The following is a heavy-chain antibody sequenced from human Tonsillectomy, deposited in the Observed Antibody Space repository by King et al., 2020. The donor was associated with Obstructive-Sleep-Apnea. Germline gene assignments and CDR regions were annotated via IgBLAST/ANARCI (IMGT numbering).Heavy chain of an antibody. Sequence: TLKESGPALVKPTQTLTLTCTFSGFSLSTSGMCVSWIRQPPGKALEWLARIDWGDDKYYSTSLKTRLTITKDTSKNQVVLTMTNMDPVDTATYYCARILDYGDYGELGYYFDYWGQGTLVTVSS. CDR2: IDWGDDK. J-gene: IGHJ4*02. CDR1: GFSLSTSGMC. V-gene: IGHV2-70*11. D-gene: IGHD4-17*01. CDR3: ARILDYGDYGELGYYFDY.